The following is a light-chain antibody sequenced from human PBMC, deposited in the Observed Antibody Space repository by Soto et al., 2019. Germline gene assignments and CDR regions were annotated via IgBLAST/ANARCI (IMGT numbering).Light chain of an antibody. CDR1: QDVSNS. V-gene: IGKV1-33*01. Sequence: DIQMTQSPSSLSASVGDRVTITCQANQDVSNSLNWYQHNPGKAPKLLIFDASTLETGVPSRFSGGGSGTAFTLTISRLQTEDLGTYYCQQYDYLPYTFGQGTKVDIK. J-gene: IGKJ2*01. CDR2: DAS. CDR3: QQYDYLPYT.